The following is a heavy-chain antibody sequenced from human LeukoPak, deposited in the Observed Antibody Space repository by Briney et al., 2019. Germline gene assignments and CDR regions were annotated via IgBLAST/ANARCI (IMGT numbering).Heavy chain of an antibody. D-gene: IGHD6-6*01. CDR3: ARDSHRDSSSPF. CDR1: GFTFSSYG. V-gene: IGHV3-30*03. CDR2: ISYDGSNK. J-gene: IGHJ4*02. Sequence: PGGSLRLSCAASGFTFSSYGMHWVRQAPGKGLEWVAVISYDGSNKYYADSVKGRFTISRGNSKNTLYLQMNSLRAEDTAVYYCARDSHRDSSSPFWGQGTLVNVSS.